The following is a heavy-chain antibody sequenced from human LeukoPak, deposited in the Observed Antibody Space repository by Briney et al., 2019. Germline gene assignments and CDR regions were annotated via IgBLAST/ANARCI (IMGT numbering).Heavy chain of an antibody. J-gene: IGHJ5*02. CDR1: GLTFSSYA. CDR3: AKDRYYYDSSGYYNWFDP. V-gene: IGHV3-23*01. D-gene: IGHD3-22*01. Sequence: PGGSLRLSCAASGLTFSSYAMSWVRQAPGKGLEWVSAISGSGGSTYYADSVKGRFTISRDNSKNTLYLQMNSLRAEDTAVYYCAKDRYYYDSSGYYNWFDPWGQGTQVTVSS. CDR2: ISGSGGST.